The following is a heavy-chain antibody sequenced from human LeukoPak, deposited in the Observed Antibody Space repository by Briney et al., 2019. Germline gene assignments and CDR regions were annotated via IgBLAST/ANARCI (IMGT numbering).Heavy chain of an antibody. Sequence: GGSLRLSCAASGFTFSSYGMHWVRQAPGKGLEWVAVISYDGRNKYYADSVKGRFTISRDNSKNTLYLQMNSLRAEDTAVYYCAKDTYGSGSYYYFDYWGQGTLVTVSS. CDR1: GFTFSSYG. D-gene: IGHD3-10*01. V-gene: IGHV3-30*18. CDR2: ISYDGRNK. CDR3: AKDTYGSGSYYYFDY. J-gene: IGHJ4*02.